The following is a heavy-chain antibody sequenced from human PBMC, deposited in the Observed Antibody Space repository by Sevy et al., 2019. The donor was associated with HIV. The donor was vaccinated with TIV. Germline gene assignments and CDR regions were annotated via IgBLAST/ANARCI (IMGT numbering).Heavy chain of an antibody. CDR3: ARVGALSHRSWFDP. D-gene: IGHD3-16*01. CDR2: MIPIFGTA. CDR1: GGTFSSYA. Sequence: ASVKVSCKASGGTFSSYAISWVRQAPGQGLEWMGGMIPIFGTANYAQKFQGRVTITADESTSTAYMELSSLRSEDTVVYYCARVGALSHRSWFDPWGQGTLVTVSS. V-gene: IGHV1-69*13. J-gene: IGHJ5*02.